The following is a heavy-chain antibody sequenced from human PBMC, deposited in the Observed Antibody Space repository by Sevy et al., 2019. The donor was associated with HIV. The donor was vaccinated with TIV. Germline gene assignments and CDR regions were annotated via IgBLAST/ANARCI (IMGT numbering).Heavy chain of an antibody. CDR3: AGGSMDRMDY. V-gene: IGHV3-30-3*01. D-gene: IGHD3-10*01. CDR1: GFTFSSYA. Sequence: GGSLRLSCAASGFTFSSYAMHWVRQAPGKGLEWVAVISYDGSNKYYADSVKGRFTISRDNSKNTLYLQMNSLRAEDTAVYYCAGGSMDRMDYWGQGTLVTVSS. J-gene: IGHJ4*02. CDR2: ISYDGSNK.